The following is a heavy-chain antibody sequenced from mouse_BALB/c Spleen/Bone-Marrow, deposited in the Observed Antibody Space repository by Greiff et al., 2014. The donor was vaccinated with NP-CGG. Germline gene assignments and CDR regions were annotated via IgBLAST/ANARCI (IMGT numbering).Heavy chain of an antibody. D-gene: IGHD1-2*01. V-gene: IGHV1-9*01. J-gene: IGHJ3*01. CDR1: GYTFSSYW. Sequence: VQLQQSGTELMKPGASVKISCKATGYTFSSYWIEWVNQRPGHGLEWTGEILPGSGSTNYSEKFKGKATFTADTSSNTAHMQLSSLTSEDSAVYHCARRGHGFAWFAYWGQGTLVTVSA. CDR3: ARRGHGFAWFAY. CDR2: ILPGSGST.